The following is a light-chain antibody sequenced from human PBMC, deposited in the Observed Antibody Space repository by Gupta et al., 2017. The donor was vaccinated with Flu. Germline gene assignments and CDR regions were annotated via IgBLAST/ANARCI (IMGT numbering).Light chain of an antibody. CDR1: SSDVGGYNY. V-gene: IGLV2-14*01. Sequence: QSALTQPASVSGSPGQSITISCTGTSSDVGGYNYVSWYQQHPGKAPKLMIYEVSNRPSGVSNRFSGSKAGNPASLTISGPQAEDEADYYCSSYTSSSTVVFGGGTKLTVL. CDR3: SSYTSSSTVV. CDR2: EVS. J-gene: IGLJ2*01.